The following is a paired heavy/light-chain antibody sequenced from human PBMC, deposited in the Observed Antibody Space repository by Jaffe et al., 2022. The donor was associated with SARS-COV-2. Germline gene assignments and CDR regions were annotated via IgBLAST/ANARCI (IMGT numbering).Heavy chain of an antibody. J-gene: IGHJ4*02. Sequence: EVQLVESGGGPVKPGGSLRVSCVASGFTFSAYSMSWVRQAPGKGLEWVSSISGSSSRLYYADSVKGRFTISRDNAKNSLYLQMSSLRVEDTAVYYCATTYNFAWRFDSWGQGALVTVSS. CDR1: GFTFSAYS. CDR2: ISGSSSRL. V-gene: IGHV3-21*02. D-gene: IGHD3-3*01. CDR3: ATTYNFAWRFDS.
Light chain of an antibody. Sequence: QSALTQPASVSGSPGQSITISCTGTTSDVGTSDLVSWYQHHPGKAPKLIIYEASKRPSGVSLRFSGSKSANTASLTISGLQAEDEADYYCCSYRSGNIFVFGTGTKVTVL. CDR2: EAS. CDR3: CSYRSGNIFV. J-gene: IGLJ1*01. CDR1: TSDVGTSDL. V-gene: IGLV2-23*01.